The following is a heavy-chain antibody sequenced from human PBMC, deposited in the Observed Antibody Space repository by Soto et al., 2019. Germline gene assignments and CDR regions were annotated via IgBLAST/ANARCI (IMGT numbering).Heavy chain of an antibody. CDR3: ARVGGVYSSGWSVGAFDI. CDR1: GYTFTSYY. V-gene: IGHV1-46*01. CDR2: INPSGGST. Sequence: ASVKVSWKASGYTFTSYYMHWVRQAPGQGLEWMGIINPSGGSTSYAQKFQGRVTMTRDTSTSTVYMELSSLRSEDTAVYYCARVGGVYSSGWSVGAFDIWGQGTMVTVSS. D-gene: IGHD6-19*01. J-gene: IGHJ3*02.